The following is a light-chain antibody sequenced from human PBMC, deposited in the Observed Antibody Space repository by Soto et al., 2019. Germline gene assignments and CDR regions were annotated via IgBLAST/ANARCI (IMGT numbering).Light chain of an antibody. J-gene: IGLJ2*01. CDR3: SSYTSSGTLVV. V-gene: IGLV2-14*01. Sequence: QSVLTQPASVSGSPGQSITISCTGTSSDVGGYNYVSWYQQHPGKAPKLMIYELTYRPSGVSNRFSGSKSGNTASLTISGLQAEDEADYYCSSYTSSGTLVVFGGGTKLTVL. CDR1: SSDVGGYNY. CDR2: ELT.